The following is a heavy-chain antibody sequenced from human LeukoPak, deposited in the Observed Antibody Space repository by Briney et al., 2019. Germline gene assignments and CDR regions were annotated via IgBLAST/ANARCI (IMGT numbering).Heavy chain of an antibody. D-gene: IGHD3-22*01. CDR3: AKSMRTIVEGAFDI. CDR1: GFTFSSYG. J-gene: IGHJ3*02. V-gene: IGHV3-30*02. Sequence: GGSLRLSCAASGFTFSSYGMHWVRQAPGKGLEWVAFIRYDGSNKYYADSVKGRFTISRDNSKNTLYLQMNSLRAKDTAVYYCAKSMRTIVEGAFDIWGQGTMVTVSS. CDR2: IRYDGSNK.